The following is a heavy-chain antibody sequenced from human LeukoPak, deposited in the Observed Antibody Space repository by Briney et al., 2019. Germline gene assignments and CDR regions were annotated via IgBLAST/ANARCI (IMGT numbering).Heavy chain of an antibody. J-gene: IGHJ4*02. Sequence: SETLSLTCTVSGDSISTYYWSWIRQPPGKGLEWIGYMYYSGSTNYNPSLKSRVTISLDTPKNQFSLRLNSVTAADTAVYYCAGGVAGYGPYGYWGQGTLVTVSS. D-gene: IGHD5-12*01. CDR1: GDSISTYY. V-gene: IGHV4-59*01. CDR3: AGGVAGYGPYGY. CDR2: MYYSGST.